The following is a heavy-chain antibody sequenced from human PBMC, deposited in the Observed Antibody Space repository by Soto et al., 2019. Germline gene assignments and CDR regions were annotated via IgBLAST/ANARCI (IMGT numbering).Heavy chain of an antibody. D-gene: IGHD6-6*01. J-gene: IGHJ6*02. CDR3: AKDSQLGPSYYLYYGMDV. CDR2: ISYDGSNK. V-gene: IGHV3-30*18. Sequence: LRLSCAASGFTFSSYGMHWVRQAPGKGLEWVAVISYDGSNKYYADSVKGRFTISRDNSKNTLYLQMNSLRAEDTAVYYCAKDSQLGPSYYLYYGMDVWGQGTTVTVSS. CDR1: GFTFSSYG.